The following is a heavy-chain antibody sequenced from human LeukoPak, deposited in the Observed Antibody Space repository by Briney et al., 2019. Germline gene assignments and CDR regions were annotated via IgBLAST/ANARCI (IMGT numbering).Heavy chain of an antibody. CDR3: LRGRLLRSTKYFDY. CDR2: IDAGATST. V-gene: IGHV3-48*03. D-gene: IGHD2-21*02. J-gene: IGHJ4*02. CDR1: GFPVNKYE. Sequence: GGSLRLSCAASGFPVNKYEMHWVRQAPGKGLEWVSYIDAGATSTNYADSVWGRFTLSRDNAQNSVHLQMNSLRDEDTAVYYCLRGRLLRSTKYFDYWGQGALVTVSS.